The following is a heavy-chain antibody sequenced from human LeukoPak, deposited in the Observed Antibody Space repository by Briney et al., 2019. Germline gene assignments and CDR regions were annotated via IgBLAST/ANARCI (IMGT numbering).Heavy chain of an antibody. V-gene: IGHV4-4*07. CDR1: GGSIGSYY. Sequence: SETLSLTCTVSGGSIGSYYWSWIRQPAGKGLEWIGRIYTSGSTNYNPSLKSRVTMSVDTSKNQFSLKLSSVTAADTAVYYCAREGCSSTSCYRRRSYYYYGMDVWGQGTTVTVSS. CDR2: IYTSGST. CDR3: AREGCSSTSCYRRRSYYYYGMDV. J-gene: IGHJ6*02. D-gene: IGHD2-2*01.